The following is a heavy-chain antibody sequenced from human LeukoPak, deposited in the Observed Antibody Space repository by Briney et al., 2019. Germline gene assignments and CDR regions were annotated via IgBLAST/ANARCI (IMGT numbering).Heavy chain of an antibody. D-gene: IGHD2-21*01. CDR2: INPNSGGT. CDR1: GYTFTGYY. J-gene: IGHJ4*02. Sequence: GASVKVTCKASGYTFTGYYRHWVRQAPGQGLEWMGWINPNSGGTNYAQKFQGRVTMTRDTSISTAYMELSRLRSDDTAVYYCARNCGGDCYGAYYFDYWGQGTLVTVS. V-gene: IGHV1-2*02. CDR3: ARNCGGDCYGAYYFDY.